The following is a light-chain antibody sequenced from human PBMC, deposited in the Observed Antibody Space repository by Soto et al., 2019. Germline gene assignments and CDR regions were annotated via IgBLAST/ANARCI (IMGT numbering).Light chain of an antibody. CDR2: DVS. CDR3: CSYAGGHTWV. J-gene: IGLJ7*01. Sequence: QPVLTQPPSVSGSPGQSVTISCTGTSSDVGDYDFVSWYHQHPGKVPKVIIYDVSERPSGVPDRFSDSKSGNTASLTISGLQAEDEAVYYCCSYAGGHTWVFGGGTQLTVL. V-gene: IGLV2-11*01. CDR1: SSDVGDYDF.